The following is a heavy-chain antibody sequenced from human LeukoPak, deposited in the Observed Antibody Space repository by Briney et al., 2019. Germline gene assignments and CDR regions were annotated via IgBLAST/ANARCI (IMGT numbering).Heavy chain of an antibody. D-gene: IGHD3-10*01. J-gene: IGHJ6*03. V-gene: IGHV3-21*01. CDR1: GFTFSSYS. CDR2: ISSSSSYI. Sequence: GGSLRLSCAASGFTFSSYSMNWVRQAPGKGLEWVSSISSSSSYIYYADSVKGRFTISRDNAKNSVSLQMNSLRAEDTAVYYCARGSYGSGFYYFYYMDVWGKGTTVTVSS. CDR3: ARGSYGSGFYYFYYMDV.